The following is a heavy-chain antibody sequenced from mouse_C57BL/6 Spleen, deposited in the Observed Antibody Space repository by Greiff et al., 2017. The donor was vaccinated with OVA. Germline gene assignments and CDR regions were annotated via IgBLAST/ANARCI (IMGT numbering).Heavy chain of an antibody. CDR3: ARGSSGTGYYFDY. V-gene: IGHV1-61*01. J-gene: IGHJ2*01. Sequence: QVQLQQPGAELVRPGSSVKLSCKASGYTFTSYWMDWVKQRPGQGLAWIGNIYPSDSETHYNQKFKDKATLTVDKSSSTAYMQLSSLTSEDSAVYYCARGSSGTGYYFDYWGQGTTLTVSS. CDR2: IYPSDSET. D-gene: IGHD4-1*01. CDR1: GYTFTSYW.